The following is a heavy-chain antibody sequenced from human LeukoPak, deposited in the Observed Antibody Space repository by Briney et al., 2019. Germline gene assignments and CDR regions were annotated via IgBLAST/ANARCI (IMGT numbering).Heavy chain of an antibody. CDR1: GGSISSSSYY. Sequence: SETLSLTCTVSGGSISSSSYYWGWIRQPPGKGLEWIGSIYYSGSTNYNPSLKSRVTISVGTSKNQFSLKLSSVTAADTAVYYCAGGNRVLEWLSDFDYWGQGTLVTVSS. CDR3: AGGNRVLEWLSDFDY. J-gene: IGHJ4*02. V-gene: IGHV4-39*07. CDR2: IYYSGST. D-gene: IGHD3-3*01.